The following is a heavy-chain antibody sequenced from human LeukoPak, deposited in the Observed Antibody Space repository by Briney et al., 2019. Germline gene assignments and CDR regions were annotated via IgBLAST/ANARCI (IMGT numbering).Heavy chain of an antibody. J-gene: IGHJ5*02. CDR3: ARADTSYSSSSGSWFDP. CDR2: IIPILGIA. D-gene: IGHD6-6*01. Sequence: SVKVSCKASGGAFSSYTISWVRQAPGQGLEWMGRIIPILGIANYAQKFQGRVTITADKSTSTAYMELSSLRSEDTAVYYCARADTSYSSSSGSWFDPWGQGTLVTVSS. V-gene: IGHV1-69*02. CDR1: GGAFSSYT.